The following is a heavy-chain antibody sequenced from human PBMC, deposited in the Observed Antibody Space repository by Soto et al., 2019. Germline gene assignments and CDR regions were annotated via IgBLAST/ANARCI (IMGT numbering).Heavy chain of an antibody. CDR1: GYSFNSYW. V-gene: IGHV5-51*01. CDR3: ARTRSLAAGGMYYLYGMDV. D-gene: IGHD6-13*01. CDR2: IYPGDSDT. J-gene: IGHJ6*02. Sequence: GESLKISCQGSGYSFNSYWIGWVRQMPGKGLEWMGIIYPGDSDTRYSPSFQGQVTISADKSIATAYLQWSSLKASDTAMYYCARTRSLAAGGMYYLYGMDVWGQGTTVTVSS.